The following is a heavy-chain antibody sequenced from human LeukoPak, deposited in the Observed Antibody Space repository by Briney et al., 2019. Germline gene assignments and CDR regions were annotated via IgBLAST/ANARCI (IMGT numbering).Heavy chain of an antibody. CDR1: GFTFSSYS. D-gene: IGHD6-13*01. CDR3: ARVQYSSSWEFDY. V-gene: IGHV3-48*04. J-gene: IGHJ4*02. CDR2: ISSSGSTI. Sequence: PGGSLRLSCAASGFTFSSYSMNWVRQAPGKGLEWVSYISSSGSTIYYADSVKGRFTISRDNAKNSLYLQMNSLRAEDTAVYYCARVQYSSSWEFDYWGQGTLVTVSS.